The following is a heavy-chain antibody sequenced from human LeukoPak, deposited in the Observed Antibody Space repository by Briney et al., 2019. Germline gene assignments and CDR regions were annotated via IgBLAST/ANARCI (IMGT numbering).Heavy chain of an antibody. CDR2: LSGSGKYT. V-gene: IGHV3-23*01. Sequence: SGGSLRLSCAASGFTFGSHVMSWVRQAPGRGLEWVSSLSGSGKYTFYADSVKGRFTISRDNSKNTLYLQMNSLRAEDTAVHYCAKDPYYDFWSGYYSGPSFDYWGQGTLVTVSS. CDR3: AKDPYYDFWSGYYSGPSFDY. CDR1: GFTFGSHV. J-gene: IGHJ4*02. D-gene: IGHD3-3*01.